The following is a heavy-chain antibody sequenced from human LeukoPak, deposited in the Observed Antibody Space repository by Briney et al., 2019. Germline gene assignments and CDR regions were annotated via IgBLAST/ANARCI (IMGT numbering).Heavy chain of an antibody. J-gene: IGHJ4*02. CDR3: ARFSPRAMGNYLDF. D-gene: IGHD7-27*01. V-gene: IGHV4-30-2*01. CDR1: GGSISSGSYS. CDR2: IYPRGST. Sequence: SETLSLTCAVSGGSISSGSYSWSWIRQPPGKGLEWIGYIYPRGSTYYNPSLKSRVILSLDKSANQFSLNLSSVTAADTAVYYCARFSPRAMGNYLDFWGQGTMVTVSS.